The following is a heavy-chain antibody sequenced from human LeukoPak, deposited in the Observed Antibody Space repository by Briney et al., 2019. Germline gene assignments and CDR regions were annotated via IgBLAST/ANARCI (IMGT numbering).Heavy chain of an antibody. J-gene: IGHJ4*02. V-gene: IGHV3-30*18. Sequence: AGGSLRLSCAASGFTFSSYGMHWVRQAPGKGLEWVAVISYDGSNKYYADSVKGRFTISRDNSKNTLYLQMNSLRAEDTAVYYCAKDGVVDWNYVGYFDYWGQGTLVTVSS. D-gene: IGHD1-7*01. CDR3: AKDGVVDWNYVGYFDY. CDR1: GFTFSSYG. CDR2: ISYDGSNK.